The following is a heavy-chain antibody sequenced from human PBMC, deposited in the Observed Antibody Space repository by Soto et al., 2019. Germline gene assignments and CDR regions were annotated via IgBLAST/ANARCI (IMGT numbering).Heavy chain of an antibody. J-gene: IGHJ2*01. CDR3: VRRAGDAVVWYYDL. CDR2: ISGRGGSA. Sequence: EVQLLESGGGLVQRGGSLRLSCAASGFIFNNYAMTWVRQAPGKGLEWVARISGRGGSAYYADSVKGRLTISRDNSNNTRYTLLTHISGEDTAVYDFVRRAGDAVVWYYDLWGRGTPV. D-gene: IGHD2-21*01. CDR1: GFIFNNYA. V-gene: IGHV3-23*01.